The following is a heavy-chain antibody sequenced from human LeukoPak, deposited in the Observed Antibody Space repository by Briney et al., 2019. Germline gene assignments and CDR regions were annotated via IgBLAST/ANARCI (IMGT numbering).Heavy chain of an antibody. V-gene: IGHV4-39*01. CDR3: TSWSNSAVDY. CDR1: GGSISSSNYH. Sequence: SGTLSLTCTVSGGSISSSNYHWGWVRQPPRKGLESIGTIYYTGTTYYNPSIKRRVTISVDTSKNQFPLKLSSVTAADTAVYYCTSWSNSAVDYWGQGTLVTVSS. D-gene: IGHD1/OR15-1a*01. CDR2: IYYTGTT. J-gene: IGHJ4*02.